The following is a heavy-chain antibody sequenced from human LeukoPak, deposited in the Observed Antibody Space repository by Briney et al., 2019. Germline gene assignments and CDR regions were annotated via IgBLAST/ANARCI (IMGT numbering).Heavy chain of an antibody. CDR3: ARDAGYGYDRFDY. J-gene: IGHJ4*02. D-gene: IGHD5-18*01. V-gene: IGHV3-7*01. CDR2: IKQDGSEK. CDR1: GFTFSSYW. Sequence: GGSLRLSCVASGFTFSSYWMSWVRQAPGKGLECVADIKQDGSEKYYVDSVKGRFTISRDNAKNSLYLQMNSLRAEDTAAYYCARDAGYGYDRFDYWGQGTQVTVSS.